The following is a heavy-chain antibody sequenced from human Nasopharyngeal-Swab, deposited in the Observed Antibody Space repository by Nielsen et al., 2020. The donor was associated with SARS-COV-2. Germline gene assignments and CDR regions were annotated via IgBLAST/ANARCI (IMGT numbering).Heavy chain of an antibody. Sequence: GESLKISFAASGFTFSSYAMSWVRQAPGKGLEWVSAISGSGGSTYYADSVKGRFTISRDNSKNTLYLQMNSLRAEDTAVYYCAKGPRTYYYDSSGYYYFDYWGQGTLVTVSS. CDR2: ISGSGGST. D-gene: IGHD3-22*01. CDR1: GFTFSSYA. CDR3: AKGPRTYYYDSSGYYYFDY. J-gene: IGHJ4*02. V-gene: IGHV3-23*01.